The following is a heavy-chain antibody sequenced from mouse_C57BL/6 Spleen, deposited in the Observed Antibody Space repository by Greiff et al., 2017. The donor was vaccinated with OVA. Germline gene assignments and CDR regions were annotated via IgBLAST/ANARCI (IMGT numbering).Heavy chain of an antibody. Sequence: VQLQQPGAELVMPGASVKLSCKASGYTFTSYWMHWVKQRPGQGLEWIGELDPSDSSTNYNQKFKGKSTLTVDKSSSTAYMQLSSLTSEDSAVYYCARWSSYCDYWGQGTTLTVSS. V-gene: IGHV1-69*01. CDR1: GYTFTSYW. D-gene: IGHD1-3*01. J-gene: IGHJ2*01. CDR2: LDPSDSST. CDR3: ARWSSYCDY.